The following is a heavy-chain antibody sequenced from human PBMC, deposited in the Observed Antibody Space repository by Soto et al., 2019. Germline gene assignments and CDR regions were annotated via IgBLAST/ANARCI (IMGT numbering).Heavy chain of an antibody. CDR1: GFTFSDYY. CDR3: ARGLDIVVVPAAIGNYYYGMDV. CDR2: ISSSSSYT. J-gene: IGHJ6*02. D-gene: IGHD2-2*02. V-gene: IGHV3-11*06. Sequence: QVQLVESGGGLVKPGGSLRLSCAASGFTFSDYYMSWIRQAPGKGLEWVSYISSSSSYTDYADSVKGRFTISRDNAKNPLYLQMNSLRAEGTAVYYCARGLDIVVVPAAIGNYYYGMDVWGQGTTVTVSS.